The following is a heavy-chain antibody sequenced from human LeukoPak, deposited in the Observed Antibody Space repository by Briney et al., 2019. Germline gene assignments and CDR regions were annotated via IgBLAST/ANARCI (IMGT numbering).Heavy chain of an antibody. CDR2: ISYDGSNE. Sequence: PGESLRLSCAASGFTFSSYAMHWVRQAPGKGLEWVALISYDGSNEYYADSVKGRFTISRDNSKNTLYLQMNSLRAEDTAVYYCARDYSSSSDSSYYYGMDVWGQGTTVTVSS. CDR1: GFTFSSYA. CDR3: ARDYSSSSDSSYYYGMDV. J-gene: IGHJ6*02. V-gene: IGHV3-30-3*01. D-gene: IGHD6-6*01.